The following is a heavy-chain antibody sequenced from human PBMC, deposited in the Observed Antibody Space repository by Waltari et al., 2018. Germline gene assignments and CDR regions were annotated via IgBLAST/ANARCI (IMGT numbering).Heavy chain of an antibody. CDR3: ARNPGYMDV. CDR2: IKQDGSEK. J-gene: IGHJ6*03. Sequence: EVQLVESGGGLVQPGGSLRLSCAASGFTFRSYWMGWVRQAPGKGLEWVANIKQDGSEKYYVDSVKGRFTISRDNAKNSLYLQMNSLRAEDTAVYYCARNPGYMDVWGKGTTVTISS. CDR1: GFTFRSYW. V-gene: IGHV3-7*01.